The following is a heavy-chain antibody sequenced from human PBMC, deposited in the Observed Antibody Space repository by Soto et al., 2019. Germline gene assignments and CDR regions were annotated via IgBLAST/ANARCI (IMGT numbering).Heavy chain of an antibody. V-gene: IGHV3-11*05. CDR2: ISGDNAYT. Sequence: QVQLVESGGGLVKPGGSLRLSCAASGFTFSDYYMSWIRQAPGKGLEWVSCISGDNAYTIYADSVKGRFTISRDNTKNSLYLQMNSLRAGDTAVYFCARVFRGDWVPDYWGQGALVTVSS. J-gene: IGHJ4*02. CDR1: GFTFSDYY. CDR3: ARVFRGDWVPDY. D-gene: IGHD2-21*02.